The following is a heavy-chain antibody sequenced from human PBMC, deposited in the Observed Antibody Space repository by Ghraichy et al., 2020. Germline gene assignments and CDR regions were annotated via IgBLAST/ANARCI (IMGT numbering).Heavy chain of an antibody. V-gene: IGHV4-39*01. CDR1: GGSISSSSYY. Sequence: SETLSLTCTVSGGSISSSSYYWGWIRQPPGKGLEWIGSIYYSGSTYYNPSLKSRVTISVDTSKKQFSLKLSSVTAADTAVYYCARQVTAINYWGQGTLVTVSS. CDR2: IYYSGST. D-gene: IGHD2-21*02. CDR3: ARQVTAINY. J-gene: IGHJ4*02.